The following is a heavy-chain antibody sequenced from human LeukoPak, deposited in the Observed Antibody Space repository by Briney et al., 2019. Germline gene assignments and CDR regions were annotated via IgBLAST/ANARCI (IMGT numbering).Heavy chain of an antibody. CDR3: ARADYDYYYMDV. Sequence: GASVKVSCKVSGYTLTELSMHWVRQAPGKGLEWMGWINPNSGGTNYAQKFQGRVTMTRDTSISTAYMELSRLRSDDTAVYYCARADYDYYYMDVWGKGTTVTVSS. J-gene: IGHJ6*03. CDR1: GYTLTELS. CDR2: INPNSGGT. V-gene: IGHV1-2*02.